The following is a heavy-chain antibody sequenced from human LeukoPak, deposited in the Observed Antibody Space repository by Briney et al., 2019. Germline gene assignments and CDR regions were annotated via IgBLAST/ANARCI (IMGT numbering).Heavy chain of an antibody. CDR3: ARQDGDDWYYFDY. CDR2: IYPGDSDT. J-gene: IGHJ4*02. Sequence: GKSLKISCKGSGYSFTSYWIGWVRQMPGKGLEWMGIIYPGDSDTRYSPSSQGQVTISVDKSTSTAYLQWSGLKASDTAMYYCARQDGDDWYYFDYWGQGTLVTVSS. V-gene: IGHV5-51*01. D-gene: IGHD3-9*01. CDR1: GYSFTSYW.